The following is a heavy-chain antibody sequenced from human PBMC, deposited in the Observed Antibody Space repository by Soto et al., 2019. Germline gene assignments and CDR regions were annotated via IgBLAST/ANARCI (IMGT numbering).Heavy chain of an antibody. CDR1: GYTFTSYG. J-gene: IGHJ4*02. CDR2: ISSYNCNK. CDR3: AWESSSSCHDY. V-gene: IGHV1-18*01. Sequence: ASVKVSCKASGYTFTSYGISWVRQAPGQRLEWMGWISSYNCNKNYAKKPKGRVTMTTDTSTSTTYMKLRTMRPDDTTVYYCAWESSSSCHDYWGQGTLVTVSS. D-gene: IGHD6-13*01.